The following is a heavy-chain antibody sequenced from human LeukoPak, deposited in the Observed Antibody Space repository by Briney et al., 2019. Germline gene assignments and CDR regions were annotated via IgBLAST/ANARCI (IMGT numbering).Heavy chain of an antibody. V-gene: IGHV3-30-3*01. Sequence: GRSRRLSCAASGFTFSSYAMHWVRQAPGKGLEWVAVISYDGSNKYYADSVKGRFTISRDNSKNTLYLQMNSLRAEDTAVYYCARDMAMIVVVPYFQHWGQGTLVTVSS. CDR2: ISYDGSNK. CDR3: ARDMAMIVVVPYFQH. J-gene: IGHJ1*01. CDR1: GFTFSSYA. D-gene: IGHD3-22*01.